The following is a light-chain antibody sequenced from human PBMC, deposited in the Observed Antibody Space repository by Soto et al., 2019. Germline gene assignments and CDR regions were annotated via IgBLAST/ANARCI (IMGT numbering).Light chain of an antibody. CDR3: MQATQTVIT. J-gene: IGKJ5*01. CDR1: QSLVHSDGNTY. Sequence: DIVMTQTPLSSPVTLGQPASISCTSSQSLVHSDGNTYLNWLQQRPGQPPRLLIYEISNRFSGVPDRFSGSGAETDFTLKISRVEAEDVGVYYCMQATQTVITFGQGTRLEIK. V-gene: IGKV2-24*01. CDR2: EIS.